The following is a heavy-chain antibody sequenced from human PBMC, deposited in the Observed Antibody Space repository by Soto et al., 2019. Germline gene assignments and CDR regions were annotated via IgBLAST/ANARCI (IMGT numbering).Heavy chain of an antibody. J-gene: IGHJ6*02. Sequence: QVQLVESGGGVVQPGRSLRLSCAATRFTFSSYGIHWVRQAPGKGLEWVAVISYDGSNKYYADSVKGRFAISRDNSKNTLYLQMNSLRVEDTAVYFCAKKSYYGSGSRNHNGMDVWGQGTTVTVSS. CDR2: ISYDGSNK. CDR1: RFTFSSYG. CDR3: AKKSYYGSGSRNHNGMDV. V-gene: IGHV3-30*18. D-gene: IGHD3-10*01.